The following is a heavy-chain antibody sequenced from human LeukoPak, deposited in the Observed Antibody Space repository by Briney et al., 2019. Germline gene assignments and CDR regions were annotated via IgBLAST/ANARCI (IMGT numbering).Heavy chain of an antibody. CDR3: AKDLSYGYGPAPDY. D-gene: IGHD5-18*01. CDR2: VYSGGST. CDR1: GFAVSSNY. J-gene: IGHJ4*02. V-gene: IGHV3-53*01. Sequence: GGSLRLSCAASGFAVSSNYMSWVRQAPGKGLEWVSVVYSGGSTYYADSVKGRFTISRDNSKNTLYLQMNSLRAEDTAVYYCAKDLSYGYGPAPDYWGQGTLVTVSS.